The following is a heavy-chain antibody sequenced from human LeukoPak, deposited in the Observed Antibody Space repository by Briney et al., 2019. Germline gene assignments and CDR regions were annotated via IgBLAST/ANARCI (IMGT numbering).Heavy chain of an antibody. V-gene: IGHV3-7*01. CDR2: IKPDGSEK. CDR3: ARSLTGVTSY. J-gene: IGHJ4*02. CDR1: GFTFSSYW. D-gene: IGHD7-27*01. Sequence: GGSLRLSCAASGFTFSSYWMTWVRQAPGKGLEWVANIKPDGSEKSYVDSVRGRFTISRDNAKNSLYLQMNSLRAEDTAVYYCARSLTGVTSYWGQGTLVTVSS.